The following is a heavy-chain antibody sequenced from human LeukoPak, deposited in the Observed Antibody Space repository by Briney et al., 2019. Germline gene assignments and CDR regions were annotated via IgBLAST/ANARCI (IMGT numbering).Heavy chain of an antibody. Sequence: PGESLRLSCAASGFTFNMYSMNWVRQAPGKGPEWVSSISSSSSYIYYADSVKGRFTISRDNAKNSLYLQMNSLRAEDTAVYYCARDVYDTTGYVYWYFDLWGRGTLVTVSS. CDR3: ARDVYDTTGYVYWYFDL. V-gene: IGHV3-21*01. CDR2: ISSSSSYI. CDR1: GFTFNMYS. J-gene: IGHJ2*01. D-gene: IGHD3-22*01.